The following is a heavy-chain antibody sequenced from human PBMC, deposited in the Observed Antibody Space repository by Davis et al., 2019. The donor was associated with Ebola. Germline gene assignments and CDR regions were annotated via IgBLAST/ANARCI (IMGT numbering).Heavy chain of an antibody. D-gene: IGHD3/OR15-3a*01. CDR2: IKQDGSEK. Sequence: GGSLRLSCAASGLIFNNYWMSWVRQAPGKGLEWVANIKQDGSEKYYVDSVKGRFTISRDNAKNSLFLQMNSLRAEDTAFYYCASGDGRGRSYDMDVWGQGTTVTVSS. CDR1: GLIFNNYW. V-gene: IGHV3-7*03. J-gene: IGHJ6*02. CDR3: ASGDGRGRSYDMDV.